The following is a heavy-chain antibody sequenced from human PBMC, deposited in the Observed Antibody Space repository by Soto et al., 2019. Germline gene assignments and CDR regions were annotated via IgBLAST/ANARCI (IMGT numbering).Heavy chain of an antibody. Sequence: QVQLQESGPGLVKPSETLSLTCTVSGGSISSYYWSWIRQPPGKGLEWIGYIYYSGSTNYNPFLKSRVTISVDTSKNQFSLKLSSVTAADTAVYYCARDLSTRTGDNWFDPWGQGTLVTVSS. CDR2: IYYSGST. D-gene: IGHD3-10*01. V-gene: IGHV4-59*01. J-gene: IGHJ5*02. CDR1: GGSISSYY. CDR3: ARDLSTRTGDNWFDP.